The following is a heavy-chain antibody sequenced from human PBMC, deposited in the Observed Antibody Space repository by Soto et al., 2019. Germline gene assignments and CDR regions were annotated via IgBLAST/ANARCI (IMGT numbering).Heavy chain of an antibody. V-gene: IGHV3-30*18. CDR3: AKETSGAITMVRGVNFDY. CDR1: GFTFSSYG. Sequence: QVQLVESGGGVVQPGRSLRLSCAASGFTFSSYGMHWVRQAPGKGLEWGAVISYDGSNKYYADSVKGRFTISRDNSKNTLYLQMNSLRAEDTAVYYCAKETSGAITMVRGVNFDYWGQGTLVTVSS. J-gene: IGHJ4*02. CDR2: ISYDGSNK. D-gene: IGHD3-10*01.